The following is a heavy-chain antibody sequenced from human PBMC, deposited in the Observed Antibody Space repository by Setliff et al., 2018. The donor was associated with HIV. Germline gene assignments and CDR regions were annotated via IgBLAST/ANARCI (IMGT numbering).Heavy chain of an antibody. CDR2: VEPEDGET. J-gene: IGHJ6*03. D-gene: IGHD4-17*01. Sequence: ASVKVSCKASGYTFTDYYMHWVQQAPGKGLEWMGRVEPEDGETIYAEKFQGRVTITADTSTDTAYMELSSLRSEDTAVYFCARGTTATDYYYYMDVWGKGTSVTVSS. V-gene: IGHV1-69-2*01. CDR1: GYTFTDYY. CDR3: ARGTTATDYYYYMDV.